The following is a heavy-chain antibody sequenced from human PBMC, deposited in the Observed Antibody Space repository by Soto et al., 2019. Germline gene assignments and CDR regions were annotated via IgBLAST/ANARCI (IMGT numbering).Heavy chain of an antibody. J-gene: IGHJ3*02. Sequence: EVQLLESGGGLVQPGGSLTLTCIVSGFTSGKYAINWVRQAPGKGLEWVSEIGGGGEYTNYADSVRGRFTMSRDNSKNTLYLHMSSLKVEDTAVYYCAKDEVAANGRADAFDIWGQGTVVTVSS. V-gene: IGHV3-23*01. CDR2: IGGGGEYT. CDR1: GFTSGKYA. D-gene: IGHD2-15*01. CDR3: AKDEVAANGRADAFDI.